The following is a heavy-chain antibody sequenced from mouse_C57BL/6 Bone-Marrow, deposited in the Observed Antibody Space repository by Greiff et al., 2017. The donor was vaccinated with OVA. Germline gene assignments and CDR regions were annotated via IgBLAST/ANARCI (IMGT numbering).Heavy chain of an antibody. Sequence: VQLQQSGAELVRPGASVKLSCKASGYTFTDYYINWVKQRPGPGLEWIARIYPGSGNTYYNEKFKGKATLTAEKSSSTAYMQLSSLTSEDSAVYFCAYGYDGVDYWGQGTTLTVSS. CDR3: AYGYDGVDY. CDR2: IYPGSGNT. J-gene: IGHJ2*01. CDR1: GYTFTDYY. D-gene: IGHD2-2*01. V-gene: IGHV1-76*01.